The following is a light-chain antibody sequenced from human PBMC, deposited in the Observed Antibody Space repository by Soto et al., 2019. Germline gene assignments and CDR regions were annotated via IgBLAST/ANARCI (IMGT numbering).Light chain of an antibody. Sequence: QSVLTQPPSVSGAPGQRVTISCTGSSSNIGAGYDIHWYQQLPGTAPKLLIYGNSNRPSGVPDRFSSSKSGTSASLAITGLQAEDDADYYCQSYDSSLSGWVFGGGTKVTVL. CDR2: GNS. V-gene: IGLV1-40*01. J-gene: IGLJ3*02. CDR1: SSNIGAGYD. CDR3: QSYDSSLSGWV.